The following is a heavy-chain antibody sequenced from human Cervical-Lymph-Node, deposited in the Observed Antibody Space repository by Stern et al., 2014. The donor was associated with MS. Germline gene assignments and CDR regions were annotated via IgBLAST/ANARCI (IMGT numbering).Heavy chain of an antibody. Sequence: EQLVQSGAEVKKPGASVRLSCKASGYVFTAYYIHWVRQAPGQGLEWVGRIHPNSGVTDYAQKFQGSVTLSRDKSITTAYMEVNGLTSDDTAIYYCATAGPAFWFDPWGQGTLVTVSS. CDR2: IHPNSGVT. CDR1: GYVFTAYY. V-gene: IGHV1-2*06. J-gene: IGHJ5*02. D-gene: IGHD3-3*02. CDR3: ATAGPAFWFDP.